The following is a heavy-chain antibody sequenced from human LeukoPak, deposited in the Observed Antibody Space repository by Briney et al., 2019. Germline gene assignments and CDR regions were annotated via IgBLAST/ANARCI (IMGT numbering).Heavy chain of an antibody. D-gene: IGHD6-19*01. Sequence: SVKVSCKASGYTFTSYGISWVRQAPGQGLEWMGRIIPILGIANYAQKFQGRVTITADKSTSTAYMELSSLRSEDTAVYYCARGIAVAATDYWGQGTLVTVSS. CDR3: ARGIAVAATDY. CDR2: IIPILGIA. V-gene: IGHV1-69*04. J-gene: IGHJ4*02. CDR1: GYTFTSYG.